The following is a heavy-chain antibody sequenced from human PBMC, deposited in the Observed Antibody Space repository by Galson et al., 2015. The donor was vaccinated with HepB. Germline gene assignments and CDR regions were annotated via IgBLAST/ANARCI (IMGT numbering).Heavy chain of an antibody. J-gene: IGHJ3*02. CDR1: GYTFTSYG. CDR3: ARGFQCSGGSCYKSWAAFDI. D-gene: IGHD2-15*01. CDR2: ISAYNGNT. V-gene: IGHV1-18*01. Sequence: SVKVSCKASGYTFTSYGISWVRQAPGQGLEWMGWISAYNGNTNYAQKLQGRVTMTTDTSTSTAYMELRSLRSDDTAVYYRARGFQCSGGSCYKSWAAFDIWGQGTMVTVSS.